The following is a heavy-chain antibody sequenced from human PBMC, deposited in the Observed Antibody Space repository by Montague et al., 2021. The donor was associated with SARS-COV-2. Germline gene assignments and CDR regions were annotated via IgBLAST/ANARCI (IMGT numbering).Heavy chain of an antibody. J-gene: IGHJ4*02. CDR2: IYWDDDK. D-gene: IGHD3-10*01. CDR1: GFSLSSGGVG. CDR3: AHYYYGSGTYFDFDY. Sequence: PALVKPTQTLTLTCTFSGFSLSSGGVGVGWIRQPPGKALEWVALIYWDDDKRYSPPLKSRLTMTKDTSENQVYLTMTNMDPVDTATYYCAHYYYGSGTYFDFDYWGQGTLVTVSS. V-gene: IGHV2-5*02.